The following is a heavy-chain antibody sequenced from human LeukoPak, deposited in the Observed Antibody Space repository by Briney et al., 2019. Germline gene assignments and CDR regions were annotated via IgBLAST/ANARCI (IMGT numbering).Heavy chain of an antibody. D-gene: IGHD3-10*01. CDR1: GFTFSSYS. Sequence: GGSLRLSCAASGFTFSSYSMNWVRQAPGKGLEWVSSISSSSSSYIYYADSVKGRFTISRDNAKNSLYLQMNSLRAETTAVYYCARGESLRYGSGSYYAFDIWGQGTMVTVSS. V-gene: IGHV3-21*01. CDR3: ARGESLRYGSGSYYAFDI. J-gene: IGHJ3*02. CDR2: ISSSSSSYI.